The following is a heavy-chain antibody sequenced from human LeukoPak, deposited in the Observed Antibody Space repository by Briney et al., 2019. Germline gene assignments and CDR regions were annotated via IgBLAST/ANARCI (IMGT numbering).Heavy chain of an antibody. V-gene: IGHV4-34*01. Sequence: SETLSLTCAVYGGSFSGYYWSWIRQPPGKGLEWIGEINHSGSTNYNPSLKSRVTISVDTSKNQFSLKLSSVTAADTAVYYCARDVDTAMGSWGQGTLVTVSS. J-gene: IGHJ4*02. D-gene: IGHD5-18*01. CDR1: GGSFSGYY. CDR3: ARDVDTAMGS. CDR2: INHSGST.